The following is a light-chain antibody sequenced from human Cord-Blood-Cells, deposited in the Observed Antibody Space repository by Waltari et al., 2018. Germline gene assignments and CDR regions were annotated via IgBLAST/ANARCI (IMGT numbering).Light chain of an antibody. Sequence: EIVLTQSSATLSLSPGERATLSCRASQSVSRYLACYQQKPGQAPRLLIYDASNRATGIPARFSGSGSGTDFTLTISSLEPEDFAVYYCQQRSNWPLTFGGGTKVEIK. CDR2: DAS. V-gene: IGKV3-11*01. J-gene: IGKJ4*01. CDR1: QSVSRY. CDR3: QQRSNWPLT.